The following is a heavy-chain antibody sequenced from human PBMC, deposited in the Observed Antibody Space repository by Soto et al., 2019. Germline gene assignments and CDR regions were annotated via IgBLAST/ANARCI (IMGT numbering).Heavy chain of an antibody. CDR3: ARDGPSGVSSGY. Sequence: EVQLVESGGGLVKPGGSLRLSCAASGFTFSSYSMNWVRQAPGKGLEWVSSISSSSSYIYYADSVKGRFTISRDNAKNSLYLQMNSLRAEDTAVYYCARDGPSGVSSGYWGQGTLVTVSS. J-gene: IGHJ4*02. CDR1: GFTFSSYS. V-gene: IGHV3-21*01. CDR2: ISSSSSYI. D-gene: IGHD2-8*01.